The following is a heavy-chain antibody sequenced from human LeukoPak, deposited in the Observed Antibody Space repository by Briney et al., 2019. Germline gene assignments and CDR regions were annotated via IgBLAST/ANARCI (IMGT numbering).Heavy chain of an antibody. V-gene: IGHV4-34*01. CDR3: ARTSLGAVAGRFYYYYGMDV. CDR2: INHSGST. CDR1: GGSFSGYY. J-gene: IGHJ6*02. Sequence: SETLSLTCAVYGGSFSGYYWSWIRQPPGKGLEWIGEINHSGSTNYNPSLKSRVTISVDTSKNQFSLKLSSVTAADTAVYYCARTSLGAVAGRFYYYYGMDVWGQGTTVTVSS. D-gene: IGHD6-19*01.